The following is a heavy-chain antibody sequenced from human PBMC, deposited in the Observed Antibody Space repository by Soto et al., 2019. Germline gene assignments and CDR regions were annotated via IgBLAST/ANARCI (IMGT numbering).Heavy chain of an antibody. CDR2: ISAHNGDT. D-gene: IGHD3-22*01. V-gene: IGHV1-18*04. CDR3: ATEPIYYNDGSGYYTLGH. J-gene: IGHJ1*01. Sequence: GSSVKVSCKASGYSFATYGFSWVRQAPGQGLECVGWISAHNGDTHYSQKFQGRVTLTTDTSTNTGYMELRSLTSDDTAVYFCATEPIYYNDGSGYYTLGHWG. CDR1: GYSFATYG.